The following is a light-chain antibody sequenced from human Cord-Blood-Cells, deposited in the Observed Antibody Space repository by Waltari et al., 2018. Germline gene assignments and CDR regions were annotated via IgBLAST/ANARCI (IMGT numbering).Light chain of an antibody. CDR1: SSNIGSNY. J-gene: IGLJ1*01. V-gene: IGLV1-47*01. CDR2: RNN. Sequence: SVLPLPPSASGTPGPGVTISCSGSSSNIGSNYVYWYQQLPGTAPKLLFDRNNQRPSGVPDRFSGSKSGTSATLAISGLRSEDEADYYCAAWDHSLSGYVFGTGSKVTVL. CDR3: AAWDHSLSGYV.